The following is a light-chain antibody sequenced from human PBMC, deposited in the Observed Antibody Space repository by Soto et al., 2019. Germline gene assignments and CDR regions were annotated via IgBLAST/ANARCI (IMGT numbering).Light chain of an antibody. CDR3: QHRGNWPLT. CDR2: DAS. J-gene: IGKJ4*01. V-gene: IGKV3-11*01. Sequence: EIVLTHSPVTLALSPCERATLSFRASQSVSRSLAWYQQKPGQAPRLLVYDASNRATGIPAKFSGSGSGTDFTLTISSLEPEDFAVYFCQHRGNWPLTFGGGTKVDIK. CDR1: QSVSRS.